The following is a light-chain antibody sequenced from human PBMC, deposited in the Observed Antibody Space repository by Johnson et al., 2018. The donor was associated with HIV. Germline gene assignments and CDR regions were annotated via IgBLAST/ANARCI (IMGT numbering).Light chain of an antibody. V-gene: IGLV1-51*01. CDR2: DNN. CDR1: SSNIGNNF. J-gene: IGLJ1*01. CDR3: GIWDSNLRSGF. Sequence: QSVLTQPPSVSAAPGQRVTRSYSGSSSNIGNNFVSWFRQLPLRAPKVLIYDNNERPSGIPDRFSGSKSGPSATLGITGLQTGDEADYYCGIWDSNLRSGFFGTGTKVTVL.